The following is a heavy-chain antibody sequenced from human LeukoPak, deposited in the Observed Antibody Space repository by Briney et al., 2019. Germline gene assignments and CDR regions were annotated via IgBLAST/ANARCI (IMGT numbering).Heavy chain of an antibody. J-gene: IGHJ4*02. CDR3: VRSPIGASAY. CDR1: GYTFTDSY. D-gene: IGHD3-10*01. CDR2: ISPNNGDT. Sequence: ASVKVSCKPSGYTFTDSYIHWVRQAPGVGLQWMGWISPNNGDTKYAEDFQDRGTMTRDTSINTAYMELTGLTPDDTAVYYCVRSPIGASAYWGRGTLVTVSS. V-gene: IGHV1-2*02.